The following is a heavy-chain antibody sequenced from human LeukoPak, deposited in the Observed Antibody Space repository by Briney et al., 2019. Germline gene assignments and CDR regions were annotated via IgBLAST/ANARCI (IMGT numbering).Heavy chain of an antibody. J-gene: IGHJ6*02. CDR3: ATRARPGYYYGMDV. V-gene: IGHV3-66*01. Sequence: PGGSQRLSCAASGLTVSNNFMSWARQAPGKGLEWVSIIYSGGTTYYGDSVKGRFTISRDNSKNTLYLQMNSLRAEDTAVYYCATRARPGYYYGMDVWGQGTTVTVSS. CDR1: GLTVSNNF. CDR2: IYSGGTT. D-gene: IGHD6-6*01.